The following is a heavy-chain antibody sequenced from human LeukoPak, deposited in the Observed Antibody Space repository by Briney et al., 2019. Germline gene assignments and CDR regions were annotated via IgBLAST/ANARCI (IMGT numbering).Heavy chain of an antibody. Sequence: GGSLRLSCAASGFTVSSNYMSWVRQAPGKGLEWVSLIYSGGSTYYADSVKGRFTISKDNSKNTLYLQMNSLRAEDTAVYYCARVDIDIVAGMDVWGQGTTVTVSS. D-gene: IGHD2-21*01. CDR2: IYSGGST. J-gene: IGHJ6*02. CDR3: ARVDIDIVAGMDV. CDR1: GFTVSSNY. V-gene: IGHV3-53*01.